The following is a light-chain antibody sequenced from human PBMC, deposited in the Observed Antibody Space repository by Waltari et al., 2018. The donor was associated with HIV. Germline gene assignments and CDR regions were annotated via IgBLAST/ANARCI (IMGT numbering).Light chain of an antibody. CDR1: NIARKS. CDR2: GDS. J-gene: IGLJ3*02. V-gene: IGLV3-21*03. CDR3: QVWDSSSDHWV. Sequence: SYVLSPPPSVSVAPGKPARITCGGNNIARKSVHWYQQKPAQAPVLVFYGDSHRPSGITERFAVSNSGNTASLTISRVEAGDEADYYCQVWDSSSDHWVFGGGTKLTVL.